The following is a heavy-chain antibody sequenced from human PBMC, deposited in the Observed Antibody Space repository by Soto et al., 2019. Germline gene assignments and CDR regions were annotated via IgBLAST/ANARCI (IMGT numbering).Heavy chain of an antibody. Sequence: QVHLQESGPGLVRPSESLSLTYNVSGGSMSTGSYFWSWVRQPPGKGLEWIGYVFRSGSINYSPSFKSRVTISIDTSKNQFSLMLKSVTAADTDVYFCARARNRYFDYWGQGALVTVSS. CDR2: VFRSGSI. V-gene: IGHV4-61*01. J-gene: IGHJ4*02. D-gene: IGHD1-1*01. CDR1: GGSMSTGSYF. CDR3: ARARNRYFDY.